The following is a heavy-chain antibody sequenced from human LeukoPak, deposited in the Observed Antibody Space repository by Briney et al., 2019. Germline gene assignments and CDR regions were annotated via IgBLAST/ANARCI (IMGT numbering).Heavy chain of an antibody. CDR3: ARFGIAAAVAYYYYGMDV. V-gene: IGHV1-8*01. J-gene: IGHJ6*02. Sequence: ASVKVSCKASGYTFTSYDINWVRQATGQGLEWMGWMNPNSGNTGYAQKFQGRVTTTRNTSISTAYMELSSLRSEDTAVYYCARFGIAAAVAYYYYGMDVWGQGTTVTVSS. CDR1: GYTFTSYD. CDR2: MNPNSGNT. D-gene: IGHD6-13*01.